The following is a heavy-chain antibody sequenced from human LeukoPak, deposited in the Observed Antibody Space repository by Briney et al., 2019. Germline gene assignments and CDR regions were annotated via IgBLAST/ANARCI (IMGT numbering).Heavy chain of an antibody. Sequence: PGGSLRLSCSASGFIISNYAMHWVRQAPGKGLEYVSGISANGGSTYYADSVKGRFTISRDNSKNTLYLQMSSLRTEDTAIYHCVKDLYKGGSSSWYYFDYWGQGTLVTVSS. V-gene: IGHV3-64D*06. CDR2: ISANGGST. J-gene: IGHJ4*02. CDR3: VKDLYKGGSSSWYYFDY. D-gene: IGHD6-13*01. CDR1: GFIISNYA.